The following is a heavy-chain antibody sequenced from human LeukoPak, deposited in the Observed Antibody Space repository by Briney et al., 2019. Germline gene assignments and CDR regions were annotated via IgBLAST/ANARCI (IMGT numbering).Heavy chain of an antibody. V-gene: IGHV4-31*03. J-gene: IGHJ4*02. CDR3: ARDGGTVTHFDY. D-gene: IGHD4-17*01. Sequence: SQTLSLTCTVSGGSISSSGYYWSWMRQRPGKGLEWVGYIYYNGHTYYNPSLKSRIDISVDTSENQFSLRLTSVTAADTAVYYCARDGGTVTHFDYWGQGTLVTVSS. CDR2: IYYNGHT. CDR1: GGSISSSGYY.